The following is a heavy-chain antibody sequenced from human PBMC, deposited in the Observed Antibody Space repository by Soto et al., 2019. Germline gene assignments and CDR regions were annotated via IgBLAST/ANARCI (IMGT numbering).Heavy chain of an antibody. Sequence: SETLSLTXTVSGGSISSSSYYWGWIRQPPGKGLEWIGSIYYSGSTNYNPSLKSRVTISVDTSKNQFPLKLSSVTAADTAVYYCARVFGSGSYSADYYYYYGMDVWGQGTTVTVS. V-gene: IGHV4-39*06. D-gene: IGHD3-10*01. CDR2: IYYSGST. CDR3: ARVFGSGSYSADYYYYYGMDV. CDR1: GGSISSSSYY. J-gene: IGHJ6*02.